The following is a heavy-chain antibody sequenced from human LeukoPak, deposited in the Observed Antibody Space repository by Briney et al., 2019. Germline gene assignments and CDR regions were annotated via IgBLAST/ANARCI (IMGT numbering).Heavy chain of an antibody. J-gene: IGHJ4*02. V-gene: IGHV4-34*01. CDR3: ARGRYLIAAFDY. Sequence: SETLSLTCAVYGGSFSGYYWSWIRQPPGKGLEWIGEINHSGSTNYNPSLKSRVTISVDTSKNQFSLKLSSVTAADTAVYYCARGRYLIAAFDYWGQGTLVTVSS. D-gene: IGHD6-25*01. CDR1: GGSFSGYY. CDR2: INHSGST.